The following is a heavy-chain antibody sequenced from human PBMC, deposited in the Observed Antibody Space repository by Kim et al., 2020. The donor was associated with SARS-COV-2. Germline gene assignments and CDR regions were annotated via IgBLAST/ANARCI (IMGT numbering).Heavy chain of an antibody. D-gene: IGHD5-12*01. CDR1: GGSISTDYWSAHY. Sequence: SETLSLTCTVSGGSISTDYWSAHYWSWIRQPPGKELEWIGYIVYTGSTNYSPSLKSRVTISVDTSKNQFSLKLNSVTAADTAVYYCARGHGYSGYDLKYYFDLWGQGTLVTVSS. V-gene: IGHV4-61*08. CDR2: IVYTGST. J-gene: IGHJ4*02. CDR3: ARGHGYSGYDLKYYFDL.